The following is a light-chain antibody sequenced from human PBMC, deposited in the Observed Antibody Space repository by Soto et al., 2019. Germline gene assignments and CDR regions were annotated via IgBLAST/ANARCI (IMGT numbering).Light chain of an antibody. J-gene: IGKJ5*01. CDR1: QNVSTF. CDR3: QQRGDWPPIT. Sequence: EFVLTQSPATLSLSPGERAILSCRASQNVSTFLAWFQQKPGQPPRLLIYNASNRTTGIPARFSGSGSGTDFTLTISSLEPEDFAVYYCQQRGDWPPITFGQGTRLEIK. CDR2: NAS. V-gene: IGKV3-11*01.